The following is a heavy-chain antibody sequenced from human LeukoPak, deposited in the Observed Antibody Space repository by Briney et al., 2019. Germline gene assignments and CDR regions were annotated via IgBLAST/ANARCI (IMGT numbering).Heavy chain of an antibody. V-gene: IGHV3-23*01. Sequence: GGSLRLSCAASGFTFSSYAMSWVRQAPGKGLEWVSAISGSGGSTYYADSVKGRFTISRDNSKDTLYLQMNSLRAEDTAVYYCAKVGNYDFWSGYWADYWGQGTLVTVSS. D-gene: IGHD3-3*01. CDR3: AKVGNYDFWSGYWADY. CDR2: ISGSGGST. CDR1: GFTFSSYA. J-gene: IGHJ4*02.